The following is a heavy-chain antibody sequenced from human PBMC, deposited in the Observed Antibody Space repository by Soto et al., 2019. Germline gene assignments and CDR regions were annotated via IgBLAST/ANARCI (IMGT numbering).Heavy chain of an antibody. CDR3: ARDRVAVAAYYGMDV. Sequence: QVQLQESGPGLVKPSQTLSLTCTVSGGSISSGGYYWSWLRQHPGKGLEWIGYIYYSGSTYYNPFLKSRVTISVDTSKNQFYLKLSSVTAADTAVYYCARDRVAVAAYYGMDVWGQGTTDTVSS. CDR1: GGSISSGGYY. V-gene: IGHV4-31*03. CDR2: IYYSGST. J-gene: IGHJ6*02. D-gene: IGHD6-19*01.